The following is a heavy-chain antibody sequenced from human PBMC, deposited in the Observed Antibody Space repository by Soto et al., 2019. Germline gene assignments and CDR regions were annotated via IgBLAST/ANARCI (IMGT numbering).Heavy chain of an antibody. V-gene: IGHV3-7*01. D-gene: IGHD3-10*01. CDR3: AREGITMVREAVYYSYGMDV. CDR1: GFTFSSYW. CDR2: IKQDGSQK. J-gene: IGHJ6*02. Sequence: EVQLVESGGGLVQPGGSLRLSCAASGFTFSSYWMSWVRQAPGKGLEWVANIKQDGSQKYYVDSVKGRFTISRDNAKNSLYLQMNSLRAEDTAVYYCAREGITMVREAVYYSYGMDVWGQGTTVTVSS.